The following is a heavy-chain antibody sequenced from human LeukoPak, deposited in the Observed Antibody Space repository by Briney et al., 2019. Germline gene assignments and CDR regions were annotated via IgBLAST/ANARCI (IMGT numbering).Heavy chain of an antibody. J-gene: IGHJ4*02. Sequence: GSLRLSCSASGFTFGSYAMHWVRQAPGKGLEHVSAISSNGGSTYYADSVKGRFSISRDSSKNTLYLQMNSLRAEDTAVYYCAKSLGSVKGYWGQGTLVTVSS. CDR2: ISSNGGST. CDR3: AKSLGSVKGY. CDR1: GFTFGSYA. V-gene: IGHV3-64*04. D-gene: IGHD6-25*01.